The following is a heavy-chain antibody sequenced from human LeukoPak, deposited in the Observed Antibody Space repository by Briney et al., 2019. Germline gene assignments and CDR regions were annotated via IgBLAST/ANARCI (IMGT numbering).Heavy chain of an antibody. Sequence: ASVNVSCKASGYTFTSYAMHWVRQAPGQRLEWMGWINAGNGNTKYSQKFQGRVTITRDTSASTAYMELSSLRSEDTAVYYCARNGLDYDSSGYYDFDYWGQGTLVTVSS. J-gene: IGHJ4*02. CDR3: ARNGLDYDSSGYYDFDY. D-gene: IGHD3-22*01. V-gene: IGHV1-3*01. CDR2: INAGNGNT. CDR1: GYTFTSYA.